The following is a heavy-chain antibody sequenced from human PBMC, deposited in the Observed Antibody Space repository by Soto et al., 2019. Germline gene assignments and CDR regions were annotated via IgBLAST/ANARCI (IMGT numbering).Heavy chain of an antibody. V-gene: IGHV3-73*02. CDR1: GFTFSGSA. CDR2: IRSKANSYAT. CDR3: ARRDFYCRGRNCYSGDYAMDV. D-gene: IGHD2-15*01. J-gene: IGHJ6*02. Sequence: EVQLVESGGGLVQPGGSLKLSCAASGFTFSGSAMHWVRQASGKGLEWVGRIRSKANSYATAYAASVKGRFTISRDDSKNTAYLQMNSLKTEDTAVYYCARRDFYCRGRNCYSGDYAMDVWGQGTTVTVSS.